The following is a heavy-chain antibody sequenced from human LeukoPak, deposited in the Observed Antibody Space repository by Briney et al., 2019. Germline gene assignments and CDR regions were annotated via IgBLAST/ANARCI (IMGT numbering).Heavy chain of an antibody. V-gene: IGHV3-30*02. D-gene: IGHD3-22*01. J-gene: IGHJ4*02. CDR1: GFTFSNYA. CDR3: AKDGHDSSGYYSDY. CDR2: IRYDGSDK. Sequence: GGSLRLSCAASGFTFSNYAMHWVRQAPGKGLEWLAFIRYDGSDKYYADSVKGRFTISRYNSKNTLYLQMNSLRVEVTAVYYCAKDGHDSSGYYSDYWGQGTLVTVSS.